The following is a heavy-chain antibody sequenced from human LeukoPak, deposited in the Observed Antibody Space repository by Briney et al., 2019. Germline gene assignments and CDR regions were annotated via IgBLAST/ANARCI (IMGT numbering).Heavy chain of an antibody. V-gene: IGHV4-59*03. CDR1: GGSISSYY. Sequence: SETLSLTCTVSGGSISSYYWSWIRQPPGMGLEWIGCIYYSGSTNYNPSLKSRVTISVDTSKDQFSLRLTSVTAADTAVYYCAGSFPGDWYFDLWGRGTLVTVSS. CDR3: AGSFPGDWYFDL. D-gene: IGHD1-26*01. CDR2: IYYSGST. J-gene: IGHJ2*01.